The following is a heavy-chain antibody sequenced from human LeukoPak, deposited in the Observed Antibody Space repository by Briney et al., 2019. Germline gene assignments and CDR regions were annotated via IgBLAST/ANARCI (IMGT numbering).Heavy chain of an antibody. J-gene: IGHJ3*02. CDR1: GYTFTSYG. V-gene: IGHV1-18*01. D-gene: IGHD4-23*01. CDR3: ATHDYGGNPGAFDI. CDR2: ISAYNGNS. Sequence: GASVKVSCKASGYTFTSYGISWVRQAPGQGLEWMGWISAYNGNSNYAQKLQGRVTMTTDTSTSTAYMELRSLRSDDTAVYYCATHDYGGNPGAFDIWGQGTMVTVSS.